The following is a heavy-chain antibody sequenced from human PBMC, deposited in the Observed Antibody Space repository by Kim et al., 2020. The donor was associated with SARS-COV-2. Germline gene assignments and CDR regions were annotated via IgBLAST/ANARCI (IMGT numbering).Heavy chain of an antibody. CDR3: AKGVKEMEWLQPFDY. V-gene: IGHV3-23*03. D-gene: IGHD5-18*01. J-gene: IGHJ4*02. CDR2: IKSGGSST. CDR1: GFTFSSYD. Sequence: GGSLRLSCAASGFTFSSYDMSWVRQAPGKGLEWVSLIKSGGSSTYYADSVKGRFTISRDDSKNTLYLQMNSLRAEDTAVYYCAKGVKEMEWLQPFDYWGQRTLFTVSS.